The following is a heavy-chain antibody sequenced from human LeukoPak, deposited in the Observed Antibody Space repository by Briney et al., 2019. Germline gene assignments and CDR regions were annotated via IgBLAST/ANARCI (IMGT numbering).Heavy chain of an antibody. CDR2: INHSGST. J-gene: IGHJ5*02. V-gene: IGHV4-34*01. CDR1: XGSFXXXY. CDR3: ARGRRENYDFWSGYSGWFDP. Sequence: XSXTXXXXXGSFXXXYWSWIRQXPGKGLEWIGEINHSGSTNYNPSLKSRVTISVDTSKNQFSLKLSSVTAADTAVYYCARGRRENYDFWSGYSGWFDPWGQGTLVTVSS. D-gene: IGHD3-3*01.